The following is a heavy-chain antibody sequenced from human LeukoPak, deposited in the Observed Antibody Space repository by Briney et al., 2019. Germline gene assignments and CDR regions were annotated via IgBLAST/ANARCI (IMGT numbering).Heavy chain of an antibody. CDR2: ISWNSGSI. CDR1: GFTFDDYA. D-gene: IGHD2-8*01. Sequence: PGGSLRLSCAASGFTFDDYAMHWVRQAPGKGLEWVSGISWNSGSIGYADSVKGRFTISRDNSKNTLYLQMNSLRAEDTAVYYCAKDAIRILYEWGAFDIWGQGTMVTVSS. V-gene: IGHV3-9*01. J-gene: IGHJ3*02. CDR3: AKDAIRILYEWGAFDI.